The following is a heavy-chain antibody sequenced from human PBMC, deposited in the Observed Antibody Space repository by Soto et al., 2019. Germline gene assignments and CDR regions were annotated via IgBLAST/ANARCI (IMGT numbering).Heavy chain of an antibody. V-gene: IGHV3-30*18. CDR1: GFTFSSYG. Sequence: GGSLRLSCAASGFTFSSYGMHWVRQAPGKGLEWVAVISYDGSNKYYADSVKGRFTISRDNSRNTLYLQMNSLRAEDTAVYYCAKDLGRIAAAGYYYYYGMDVWGQGTTVTVSS. CDR2: ISYDGSNK. CDR3: AKDLGRIAAAGYYYYYGMDV. J-gene: IGHJ6*02. D-gene: IGHD6-13*01.